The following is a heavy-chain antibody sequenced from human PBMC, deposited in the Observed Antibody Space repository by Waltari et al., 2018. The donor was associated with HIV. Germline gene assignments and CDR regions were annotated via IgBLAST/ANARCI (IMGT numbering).Heavy chain of an antibody. Sequence: QVQLEESGGGVVQPGGSVGLSCYASGFVFRTYGMHWVRQAPGKGLEWVAFIRCDESNKYYVDSGKGRCTISRDNSKNTLYRQRDSLRAEDTAVYYCAKQWKRPYYGMDAWGQGTTVTVSS. CDR3: AKQWKRPYYGMDA. V-gene: IGHV3-30*02. D-gene: IGHD6-19*01. J-gene: IGHJ6*02. CDR2: IRCDESNK. CDR1: GFVFRTYG.